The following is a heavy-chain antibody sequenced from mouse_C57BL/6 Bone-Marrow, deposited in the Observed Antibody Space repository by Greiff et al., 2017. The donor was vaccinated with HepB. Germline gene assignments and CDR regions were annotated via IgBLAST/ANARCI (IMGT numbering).Heavy chain of an antibody. D-gene: IGHD1-1*01. CDR2: IYPRSGNT. CDR1: GYTFTSYG. J-gene: IGHJ2*01. Sequence: VKLMESGAELARPGASVKLSCKASGYTFTSYGISWVKQRTGQGLEWIGEIYPRSGNTYYNEKFKGKATLTADKSSSTAYMELRSLTSEDSAVYFCARGGYYGSSPYYFDYWGQGTTLTVSS. CDR3: ARGGYYGSSPYYFDY. V-gene: IGHV1-81*01.